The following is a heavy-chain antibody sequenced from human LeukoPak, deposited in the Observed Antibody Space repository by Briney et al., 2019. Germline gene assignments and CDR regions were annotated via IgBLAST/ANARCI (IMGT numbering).Heavy chain of an antibody. CDR2: ISGSGAST. V-gene: IGHV3-23*01. CDR3: AKVVVGSNYYFDY. CDR1: EFTFSSYA. D-gene: IGHD2-15*01. J-gene: IGHJ4*02. Sequence: GGSLRLSCAASEFTFSSYAMSWVRQAPGKGLEWVSGISGSGASTHYADSVKGRFTISRDNSKNSLYLQMNNLRAEDTAVYYCAKVVVGSNYYFDYWGQGTLVTVSS.